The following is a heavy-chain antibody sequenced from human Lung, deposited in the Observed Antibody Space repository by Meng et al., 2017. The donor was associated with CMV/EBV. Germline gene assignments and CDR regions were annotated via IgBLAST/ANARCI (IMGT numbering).Heavy chain of an antibody. D-gene: IGHD6-13*01. J-gene: IGHJ5*02. Sequence: VQLVQSGAEVKKPGASVKVSCKASGYNFNSYGFNWVRQAPGQGLEWMGWISAYNGNTNYAQKLQGRVTMTTDTSTSTAYMELRSLRSDDTAVYYCAASSSSWYQNWFDPWGQGTLVTVSS. V-gene: IGHV1-18*01. CDR2: ISAYNGNT. CDR3: AASSSSWYQNWFDP. CDR1: GYNFNSYG.